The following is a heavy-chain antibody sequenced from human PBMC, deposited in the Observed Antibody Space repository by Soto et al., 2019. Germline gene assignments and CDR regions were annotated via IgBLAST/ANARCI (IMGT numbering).Heavy chain of an antibody. J-gene: IGHJ6*03. CDR3: ARHGLGAYSSGLNYYYYYYMDV. CDR1: GYSFTSYW. D-gene: IGHD5-18*01. Sequence: PGESLKISCKGSGYSFTSYWIGWVRQMPEKGLEWMGIIYPGDSDTRYSPSFQGQVTISADKSISTAYLQWSSLKASDTAMYYCARHGLGAYSSGLNYYYYYYMDVWGKGTTVTVSS. V-gene: IGHV5-51*01. CDR2: IYPGDSDT.